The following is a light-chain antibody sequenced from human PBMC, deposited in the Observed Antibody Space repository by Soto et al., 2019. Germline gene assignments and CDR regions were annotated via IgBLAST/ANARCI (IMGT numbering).Light chain of an antibody. CDR2: DVS. CDR1: SSDVGGYNY. CDR3: SSYTSSSMLEV. V-gene: IGLV2-14*01. Sequence: QSVLTQPASVSGSPGQSITISCTGTSSDVGGYNYVPWYQQHPGKAPKLMIYDVSNRPSGVSNRFSGSKSGNTASLTISGLQAEDEADYYCSSYTSSSMLEVFGTGTKVTVL. J-gene: IGLJ1*01.